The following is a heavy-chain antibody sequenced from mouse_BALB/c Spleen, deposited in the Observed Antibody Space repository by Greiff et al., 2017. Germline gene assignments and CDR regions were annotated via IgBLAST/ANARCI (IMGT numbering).Heavy chain of an antibody. J-gene: IGHJ3*01. V-gene: IGHV3-6*02. CDR2: ISYDGSN. CDR3: ARGITTATAWFAY. D-gene: IGHD1-2*01. CDR1: GYSITSGYY. Sequence: EVKLMESGPGLVKPSQSLSLTCSVTGYSITSGYYWNWIRQFPGNKLEWMGYISYDGSNNYNPSLKNRISITRDTSKNQFFLKLNSVTTEDTATYYCARGITTATAWFAYWGQGTLVTVSA.